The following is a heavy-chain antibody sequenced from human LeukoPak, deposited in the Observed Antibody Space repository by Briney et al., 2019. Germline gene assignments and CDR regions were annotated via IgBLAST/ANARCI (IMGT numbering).Heavy chain of an antibody. Sequence: GGSLRLSCAASGFTFDGYAMHWVRQGPGKGLEWVSGISWNGHSIGCADSVKGRFTISRDNAKNSLYLQMNSLRPEDTALYYCAKDRVGRYYYGLDVWGQGTTVTVSS. V-gene: IGHV3-9*01. J-gene: IGHJ6*02. CDR2: ISWNGHSI. CDR3: AKDRVGRYYYGLDV. CDR1: GFTFDGYA. D-gene: IGHD1-26*01.